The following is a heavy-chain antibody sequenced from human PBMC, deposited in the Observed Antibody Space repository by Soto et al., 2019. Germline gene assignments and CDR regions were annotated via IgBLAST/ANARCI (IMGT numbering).Heavy chain of an antibody. CDR1: GGSISSYY. D-gene: IGHD6-13*01. CDR2: IYYSGST. CDR3: ARAKAPLYSSSWYWFDP. V-gene: IGHV4-59*08. J-gene: IGHJ5*02. Sequence: QVQLQESGPGLVKPSETLSLTCTVSGGSISSYYWSWIRQPPGKGLEWIGYIYYSGSTNYNPSLQYRVTISVDTSKNQFSLKLSSVTAADTAVYYCARAKAPLYSSSWYWFDPWGQGTLVTVSS.